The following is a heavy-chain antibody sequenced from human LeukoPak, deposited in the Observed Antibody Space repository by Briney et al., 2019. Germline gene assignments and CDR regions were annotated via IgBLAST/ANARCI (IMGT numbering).Heavy chain of an antibody. D-gene: IGHD3-10*01. J-gene: IGHJ4*02. V-gene: IGHV1-69*04. CDR3: ARSLNDGSGSYYDY. CDR2: IIPILGIA. Sequence: VASVKVSCKASGGTFSSYAISWVRQAPGQGLEWMGRIIPILGIANYAQKFQGRVTITADKSTSTAYMELSSLRSEDTAVYYCARSLNDGSGSYYDYWGQGTLVTVSS. CDR1: GGTFSSYA.